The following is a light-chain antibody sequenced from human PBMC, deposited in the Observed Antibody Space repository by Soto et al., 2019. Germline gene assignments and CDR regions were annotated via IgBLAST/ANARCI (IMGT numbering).Light chain of an antibody. CDR2: AAS. CDR3: QQRSNWPPPT. V-gene: IGKV3-11*01. Sequence: EIVLTQSADTLSLSPGERATLSCRASQSVSRYLAWYQQKPGQAPRLLIYAASNRATRIPARFSGSGSGIDFTLTISILAPEDFAVYSCQQRSNWPPPTFGCGTKVELK. J-gene: IGKJ4*01. CDR1: QSVSRY.